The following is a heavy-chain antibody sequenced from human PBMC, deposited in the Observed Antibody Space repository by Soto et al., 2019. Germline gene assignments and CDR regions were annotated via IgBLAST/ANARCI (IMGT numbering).Heavy chain of an antibody. D-gene: IGHD1-26*01. CDR2: IYYSGST. Sequence: SSETLSLTCTVSGGSISSYYWSWIRQPPGKGLEWIGYIYYSGSTNYNPSLKSRVTISVDTSKNQFSLKLSSVTAADTAVYYCARVTRVGDYDYWGQGTLVTVSS. J-gene: IGHJ4*02. CDR3: ARVTRVGDYDY. CDR1: GGSISSYY. V-gene: IGHV4-59*01.